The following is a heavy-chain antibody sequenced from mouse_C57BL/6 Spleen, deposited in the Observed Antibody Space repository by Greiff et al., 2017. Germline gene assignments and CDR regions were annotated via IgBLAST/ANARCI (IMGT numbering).Heavy chain of an antibody. CDR3: ARSGVFYYGNYEFAY. D-gene: IGHD2-1*01. J-gene: IGHJ3*01. CDR1: GYTFTSYW. V-gene: IGHV1-72*01. Sequence: VQLQQPGAELVKPGASVKLSCKASGYTFTSYWMHWVQQRPGRGLAWIGRIDPTSGGTKYNEKFKSKATLTVDKPSSTAYMQLSSLTSEDSAVYYCARSGVFYYGNYEFAYWGQGTLVTVSA. CDR2: IDPTSGGT.